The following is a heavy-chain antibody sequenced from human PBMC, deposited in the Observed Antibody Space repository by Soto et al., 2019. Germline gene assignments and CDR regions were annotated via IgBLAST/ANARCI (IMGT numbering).Heavy chain of an antibody. D-gene: IGHD3-10*01. CDR2: INPTGGST. Sequence: QVQLVQSGAEMKKPGTSVKVSCKASGYTFTNYYIHWVRQAPGQGLEWMGMINPTGGSTSYAQKFQGRVTMTRDRSTSTGYMELSSLRSEDAAVYYCARTQAVWFGELYYYGMDVWGQGTTVT. CDR1: GYTFTNYY. V-gene: IGHV1-46*01. CDR3: ARTQAVWFGELYYYGMDV. J-gene: IGHJ6*02.